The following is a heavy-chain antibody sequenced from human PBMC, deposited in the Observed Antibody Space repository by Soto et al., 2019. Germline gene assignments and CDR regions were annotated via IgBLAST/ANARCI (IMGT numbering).Heavy chain of an antibody. V-gene: IGHV3-48*01. CDR1: GFTFSNYN. CDR2: ISSSSSTI. CDR3: ARIFSVTVVKGPFDY. D-gene: IGHD2-21*01. Sequence: PGGSLRLSCAASGFTFSNYNMNWVRQAPGKGLEWISYISSSSSTIYYADSVKGRFTISRDNAKNSLYLQMNSLRAEDTAVYYCARIFSVTVVKGPFDYWGQGSLVTVSS. J-gene: IGHJ4*02.